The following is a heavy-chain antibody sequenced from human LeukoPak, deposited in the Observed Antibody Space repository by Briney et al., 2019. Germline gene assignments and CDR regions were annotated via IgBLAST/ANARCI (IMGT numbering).Heavy chain of an antibody. V-gene: IGHV3-30*18. D-gene: IGHD2-15*01. CDR2: ISYDGSQK. CDR3: AKDNGSPSLVVVLVATAPDY. J-gene: IGHJ4*02. CDR1: GSDFSAFG. Sequence: GRSLRLSCAASGSDFSAFGMNWVRQAPGKGLEWVAVISYDGSQKYYADSVKGRFTISRDNSKNTVYLQMNSLSAEDTAVYYCAKDNGSPSLVVVLVATAPDYWGQGTLVTVSS.